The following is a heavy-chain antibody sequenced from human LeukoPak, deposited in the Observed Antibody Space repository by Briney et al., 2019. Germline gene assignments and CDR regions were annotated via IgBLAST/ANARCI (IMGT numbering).Heavy chain of an antibody. J-gene: IGHJ4*02. Sequence: GGSLRLSCAASGFTFSSYGMHWVRQAPGKGLEWVAVIWYDGSNKYYADSVKGRFTISRDNSKNTLYLQMNSLRAEDTAVYYCARDGYCSSTSCAPGDYWGQGTLATVSS. CDR3: ARDGYCSSTSCAPGDY. V-gene: IGHV3-33*01. CDR1: GFTFSSYG. D-gene: IGHD2-2*03. CDR2: IWYDGSNK.